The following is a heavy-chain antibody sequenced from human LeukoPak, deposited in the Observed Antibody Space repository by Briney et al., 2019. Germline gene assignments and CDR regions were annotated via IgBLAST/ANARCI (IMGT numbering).Heavy chain of an antibody. CDR3: ARARVVYYYGMDV. D-gene: IGHD2-21*01. V-gene: IGHV1-45*02. J-gene: IGHJ6*02. CDR1: GYTFTYHY. CDR2: ITPLNGNT. Sequence: ASVKVSCKASGYTFTYHYLHWVRQAPGQALEWMGWITPLNGNTNYAQKFQDRVTITRDRSMSTAYMELRSLRSDDTAVYYCARARVVYYYGMDVWGQGTTVTVSS.